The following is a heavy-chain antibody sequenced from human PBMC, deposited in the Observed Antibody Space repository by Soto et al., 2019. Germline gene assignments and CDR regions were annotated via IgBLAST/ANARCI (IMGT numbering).Heavy chain of an antibody. CDR2: IYWDDDK. CDR3: AHSRDPTLLWFGEFPYYFDY. CDR1: GFSLSTSGVG. Sequence: QITLKESGPTLVKPTQTLTLTCTFSGFSLSTSGVGVGWIRQPPGKALEWLALIYWDDDKRYSPSLKSRLTITKDTSKNQVVLTMTNMDPVDTATYYCAHSRDPTLLWFGEFPYYFDYWGQGTLVTVSS. V-gene: IGHV2-5*02. D-gene: IGHD3-10*01. J-gene: IGHJ4*02.